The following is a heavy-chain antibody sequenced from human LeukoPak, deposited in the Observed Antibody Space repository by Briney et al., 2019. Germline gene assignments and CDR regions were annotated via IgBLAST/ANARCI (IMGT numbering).Heavy chain of an antibody. Sequence: PSETLSLTCSVSGASISSYFWSWIWQPPGKGLEWIGYISNSGGTNYNLSLKSRVTISVDTARSQVSLRLSSVTAADTAVYYCARITDYYGMDVWGQGTTVTVSS. CDR1: GASISSYF. D-gene: IGHD3-10*01. V-gene: IGHV4-59*08. CDR2: ISNSGGT. J-gene: IGHJ6*02. CDR3: ARITDYYGMDV.